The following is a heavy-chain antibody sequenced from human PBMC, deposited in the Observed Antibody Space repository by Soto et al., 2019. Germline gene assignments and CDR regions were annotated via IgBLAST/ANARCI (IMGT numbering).Heavy chain of an antibody. J-gene: IGHJ4*02. CDR1: GFTFSSYA. Sequence: GGSLRLSCAASGFTFSSYAMSWDRQAPGKGLEWVSAISGSGGSTYYADSVKGRFTISRDNSKNTLYLQMNSLRAEDTAVYYCAKTPVGANASPIFYFDYWGQGTLVTVSS. CDR3: AKTPVGANASPIFYFDY. CDR2: ISGSGGST. V-gene: IGHV3-23*01. D-gene: IGHD1-26*01.